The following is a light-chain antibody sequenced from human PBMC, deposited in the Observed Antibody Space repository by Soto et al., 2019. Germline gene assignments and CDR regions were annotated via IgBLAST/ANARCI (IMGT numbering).Light chain of an antibody. J-gene: IGKJ1*01. V-gene: IGKV1-5*03. CDR1: QSINTW. Sequence: IQITQSSSTLSATVKASVTITSRSSQSINTWLDWYQQKPGKGPTLLIYRASRLERGVPSRFSGSGSGTEFALTISSLQPADFATYYCQQYETYSWTFGQGTKVDIK. CDR2: RAS. CDR3: QQYETYSWT.